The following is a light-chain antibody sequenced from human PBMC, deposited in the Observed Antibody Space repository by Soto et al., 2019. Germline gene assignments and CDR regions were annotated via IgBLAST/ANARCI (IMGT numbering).Light chain of an antibody. CDR2: SNN. Sequence: QSVLTQPPSASGTPGQRVTISCSGSSSNIGSNTVNWYQQLPGTAPNLLIYSNNQRPSGVPDRFSGSKSGTSASLAISGLQSEDEADYYCAAWDDSRDVFGTGTKLTVL. CDR1: SSNIGSNT. CDR3: AAWDDSRDV. V-gene: IGLV1-44*01. J-gene: IGLJ1*01.